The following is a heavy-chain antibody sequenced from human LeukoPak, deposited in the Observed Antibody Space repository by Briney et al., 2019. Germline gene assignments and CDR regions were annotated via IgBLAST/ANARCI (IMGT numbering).Heavy chain of an antibody. V-gene: IGHV4-39*07. J-gene: IGHJ4*02. CDR2: FYYSGTT. D-gene: IGHD3-22*01. Sequence: SETLSLTCTVSGGSISSSSYYWGWIRQPPGTGLEWIGSFYYSGTTYYNPSLKSQITISVDTSKNQFSLNLSSVAAADTAVYYCARDGDYYDSSGYPGDWGQGTLVTVSS. CDR1: GGSISSSSYY. CDR3: ARDGDYYDSSGYPGD.